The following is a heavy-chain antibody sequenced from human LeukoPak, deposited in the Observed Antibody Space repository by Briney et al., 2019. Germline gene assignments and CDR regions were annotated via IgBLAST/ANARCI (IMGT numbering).Heavy chain of an antibody. Sequence: SVKVSCKASGGTFSSYAISWVRQAPGQGLEWMGGIIPIFGTANYAQKFQGRVTITADESTSTAYMELSSLRSEDTAVYYCARVGQPYYYDSSGYYYRLDYWGQGTLVTVSS. CDR1: GGTFSSYA. V-gene: IGHV1-69*13. D-gene: IGHD3-22*01. CDR3: ARVGQPYYYDSSGYYYRLDY. CDR2: IIPIFGTA. J-gene: IGHJ4*02.